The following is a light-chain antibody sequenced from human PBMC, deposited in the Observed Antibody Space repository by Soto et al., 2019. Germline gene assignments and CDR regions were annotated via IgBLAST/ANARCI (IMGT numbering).Light chain of an antibody. CDR2: ANN. CDR1: SSNIGAGSD. V-gene: IGLV1-40*01. CDR3: QSYDSSLSGYV. J-gene: IGLJ1*01. Sequence: QSVLTQPPSVSGAPGQRVIISCTGSSSNIGAGSDVHWYQQLPGTAPKLLIFANNIRPSGAPDLFSGSKSGTSASLAITGLQAEDEADYYCQSYDSSLSGYVFGTGTKVTVL.